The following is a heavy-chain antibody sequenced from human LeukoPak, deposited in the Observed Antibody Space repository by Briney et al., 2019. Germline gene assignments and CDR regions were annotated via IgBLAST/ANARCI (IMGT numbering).Heavy chain of an antibody. CDR2: IYYSGST. J-gene: IGHJ5*02. CDR1: GGSISNYY. D-gene: IGHD3-16*01. CDR3: ARFTPQGYGWGGYNRFDP. V-gene: IGHV4-59*01. Sequence: PSETLSLTCIVSGGSISNYYWSWIRQPPGKGLEWIGYIYYSGSTNYNPSLKSRVTISLDTSKNQFSLNLTSVTAADTAVYYCARFTPQGYGWGGYNRFDPWGQGTLVTVSS.